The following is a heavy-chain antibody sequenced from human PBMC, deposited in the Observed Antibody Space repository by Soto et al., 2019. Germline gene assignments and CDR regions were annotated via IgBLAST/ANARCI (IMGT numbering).Heavy chain of an antibody. CDR2: ISYDGSNK. CDR1: GFTFSSYG. CDR3: AKDRQLRGIVVVPAAIGY. Sequence: QVQVVESGGGVVQPGRSLRLSCAASGFTFSSYGMHWVRQAPGKGLEWVAVISYDGSNKYYADSVKGRFTISRDNSKNTLYLQMNSLRAEDTAVYYCAKDRQLRGIVVVPAAIGYWGQGTLVTVSS. J-gene: IGHJ4*02. V-gene: IGHV3-30*18. D-gene: IGHD2-2*02.